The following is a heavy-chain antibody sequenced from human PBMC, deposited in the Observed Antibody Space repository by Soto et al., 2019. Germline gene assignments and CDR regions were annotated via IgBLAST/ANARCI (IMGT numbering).Heavy chain of an antibody. V-gene: IGHV4-31*03. J-gene: IGHJ4*02. D-gene: IGHD6-13*01. CDR3: ARDTLHSSSWYGFSY. CDR2: IYYSGST. CDR1: GGSISSGGYY. Sequence: SETLSLTCTVSGGSISSGGYYWSWIRQHPGKGLEWIGYIYYSGSTYYNPSLKSRVTISVDTSKNQFSLKLSSVTAADTAVYYCARDTLHSSSWYGFSYWGQGTLVTVSS.